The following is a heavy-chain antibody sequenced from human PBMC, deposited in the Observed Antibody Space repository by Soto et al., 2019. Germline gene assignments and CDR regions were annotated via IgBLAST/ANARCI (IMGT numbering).Heavy chain of an antibody. D-gene: IGHD3-22*01. CDR3: ATEPIYYNDGSGYYPLGH. V-gene: IGHV1-18*04. Sequence: QVQLVQSGAEVKKPGASVKVSCKASGYSFATYGFSWVRQAPGQGLESVGWISAHNGDTHYSQKFQGRVTLTTDTSTNTGYMELRSLTSDDTAVYFCATEPIYYNDGSGYYPLGHWGEGTLVTVSS. CDR2: ISAHNGDT. CDR1: GYSFATYG. J-gene: IGHJ4*02.